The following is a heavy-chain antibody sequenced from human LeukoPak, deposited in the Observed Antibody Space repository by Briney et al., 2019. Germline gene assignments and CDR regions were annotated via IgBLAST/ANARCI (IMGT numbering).Heavy chain of an antibody. J-gene: IGHJ6*02. Sequence: GGSLRLSCAASGFTFSNYAMQWVRQAPGKGLEWVAVISYDGINKYYADSVKGRFTISRDNSKNTLYLQMDSLRAEDTAVYYCTKHITTDATTPFYYGMDVWGQGTTVTVSS. CDR2: ISYDGINK. CDR3: TKHITTDATTPFYYGMDV. D-gene: IGHD3-22*01. V-gene: IGHV3-30-3*01. CDR1: GFTFSNYA.